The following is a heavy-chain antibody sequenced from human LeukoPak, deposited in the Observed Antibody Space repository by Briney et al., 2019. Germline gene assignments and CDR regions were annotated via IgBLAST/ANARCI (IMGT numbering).Heavy chain of an antibody. V-gene: IGHV3-23*01. Sequence: GGSLRLACAASGFTFTNFSMSWVRQAPGKGLEWVSGITNNGYSTYYADSVKGRFTISRDNSKNTLYLQMNSLRAEDTAVYYCAKDFWEPFDYWGQGTLVTVSS. CDR2: ITNNGYST. CDR1: GFTFTNFS. CDR3: AKDFWEPFDY. J-gene: IGHJ4*02. D-gene: IGHD1-26*01.